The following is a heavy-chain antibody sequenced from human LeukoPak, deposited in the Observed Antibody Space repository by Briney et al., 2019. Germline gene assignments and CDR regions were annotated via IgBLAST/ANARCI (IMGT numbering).Heavy chain of an antibody. J-gene: IGHJ5*02. D-gene: IGHD3-22*01. CDR1: GGTFSSYT. Sequence: SVKVPCKASGGTFSSYTISWVRQAPGQGLEWMGRIIPILGIANYAQKFQGRVTITADKSTSTAYMELSSLRSEDTAVYYCASEPPYYDSSGPLRPWGQGTLVTVSS. CDR2: IIPILGIA. V-gene: IGHV1-69*02. CDR3: ASEPPYYDSSGPLRP.